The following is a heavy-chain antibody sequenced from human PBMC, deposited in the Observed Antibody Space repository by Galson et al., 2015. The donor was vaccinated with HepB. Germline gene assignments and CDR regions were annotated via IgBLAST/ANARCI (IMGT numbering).Heavy chain of an antibody. CDR1: GYRFSSYG. CDR3: ARDRPDYFDVNPYWGFDP. J-gene: IGHJ5*02. Sequence: SVKVSCKASGYRFSSYGVTWVRQAPGQGLEWMGWISAYNDNTNYGQKFQGRVTMTTDTSTNTAYLELRSLRSDDTAVYFCARDRPDYFDVNPYWGFDPWGQGTLVIVSS. CDR2: ISAYNDNT. V-gene: IGHV1-18*01. D-gene: IGHD3-22*01.